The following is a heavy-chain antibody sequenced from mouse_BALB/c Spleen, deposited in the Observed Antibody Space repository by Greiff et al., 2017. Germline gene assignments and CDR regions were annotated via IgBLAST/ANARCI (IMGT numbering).Heavy chain of an antibody. Sequence: QVQLQQPGAELVKPGASVKLSCMASGYTFTSYWMHWVKQRPGQGLEWIGEIDPSDSYTNYNQKFKGKATLTVDKSSSTAYMQLSSLTSEDSAVYYCARRGNYDYWGQGTTLTVSS. J-gene: IGHJ2*01. CDR2: IDPSDSYT. V-gene: IGHV1-69*02. CDR3: ARRGNYDY. CDR1: GYTFTSYW.